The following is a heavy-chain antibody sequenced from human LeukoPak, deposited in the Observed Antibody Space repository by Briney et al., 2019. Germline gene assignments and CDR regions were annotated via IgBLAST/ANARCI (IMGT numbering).Heavy chain of an antibody. D-gene: IGHD5-12*01. Sequence: ASVKVSCKASGYTFTSYYMHWVRQAPGQGLEWMGIINPSGGSTSYAQKFQGRVTMTRDMSTSTVYMELSSLRSEDTAVYYCARVPLPALLRMYYYYMDVWGKGTTVTISS. V-gene: IGHV1-46*01. CDR1: GYTFTSYY. CDR2: INPSGGST. CDR3: ARVPLPALLRMYYYYMDV. J-gene: IGHJ6*03.